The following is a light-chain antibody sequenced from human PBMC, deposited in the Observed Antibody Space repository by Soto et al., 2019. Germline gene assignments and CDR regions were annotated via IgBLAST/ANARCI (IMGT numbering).Light chain of an antibody. V-gene: IGLV4-69*01. J-gene: IGLJ7*01. CDR2: LNSDGSH. CDR1: SGHSSYA. Sequence: QPVLTQSPSASASLGASVTLTCTLSSGHSSYAIAWHQQQPEKGPRYLMKLNSDGSHSRGDGIPDRFSGSSSGAERYLTISSLQSEDEADYYCQTWGTGIHVFGTGTQLTVL. CDR3: QTWGTGIHV.